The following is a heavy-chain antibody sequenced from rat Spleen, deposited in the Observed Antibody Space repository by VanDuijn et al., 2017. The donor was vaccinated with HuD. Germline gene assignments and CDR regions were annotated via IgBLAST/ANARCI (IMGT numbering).Heavy chain of an antibody. CDR1: GFIFSSFP. CDR2: ISFEGTNT. J-gene: IGHJ2*01. CDR3: VRHGDKTGYINY. D-gene: IGHD4-1*01. V-gene: IGHV5-22*01. Sequence: EVQLVESGGGLVQPGRSMKLSCAASGFIFSSFPMAWVRQAPTKGLGWVASISFEGTNTYYGDSVKGRFTISRDNAKSTLYLQMNSLRAEDTATYYWVRHGDKTGYINYGGQGVMVTVSS.